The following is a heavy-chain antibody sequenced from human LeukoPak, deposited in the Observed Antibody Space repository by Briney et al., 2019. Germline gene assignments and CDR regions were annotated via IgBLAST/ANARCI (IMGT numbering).Heavy chain of an antibody. D-gene: IGHD3-10*01. CDR2: ISYDGSNK. CDR1: GFTFSSYG. V-gene: IGHV3-30*18. J-gene: IGHJ4*02. Sequence: GGSLRLSCAASGFTFSSYGMHWVRQAPGKGLEWVAVISYDGSNKYYADSVKGRFTISRDNSKNTLYLQMNSLRAEDTAVYYCAKDLARAILGEFPDYWGQGTLVTVSS. CDR3: AKDLARAILGEFPDY.